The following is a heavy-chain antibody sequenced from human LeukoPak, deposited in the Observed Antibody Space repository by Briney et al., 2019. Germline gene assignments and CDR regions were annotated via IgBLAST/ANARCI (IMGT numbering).Heavy chain of an antibody. J-gene: IGHJ6*02. Sequence: GGSLRLSCAASEFNFSNYNMNWVRQAPGKGLEWVSSVSKTSTYIYYADSVKGRFTVSRDNAKNSLYLQMSSLRAEDTAVYYCARDPGDFGDYGMDVWGQGTTVTVSS. D-gene: IGHD4-17*01. CDR2: VSKTSTYI. V-gene: IGHV3-21*01. CDR3: ARDPGDFGDYGMDV. CDR1: EFNFSNYN.